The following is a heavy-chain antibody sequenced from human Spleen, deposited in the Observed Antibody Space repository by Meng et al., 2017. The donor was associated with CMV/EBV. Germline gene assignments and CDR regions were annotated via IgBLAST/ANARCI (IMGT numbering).Heavy chain of an antibody. J-gene: IGHJ4*02. Sequence: ASVKVSCKASGGTFSSYTFTWVRQAPGQGLEWMGWTNPKTAATHYAQKFQGRVTMTTDTSISTAYMDLSRLRSDDTAVYFCARLLHVPYYDSSGYYDYWGQGTLVTVSS. D-gene: IGHD3-22*01. CDR3: ARLLHVPYYDSSGYYDY. CDR2: TNPKTAAT. CDR1: GGTFSSYT. V-gene: IGHV1-2*02.